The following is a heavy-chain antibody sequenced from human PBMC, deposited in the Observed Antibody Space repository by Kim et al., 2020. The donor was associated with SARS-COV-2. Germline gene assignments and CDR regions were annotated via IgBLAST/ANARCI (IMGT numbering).Heavy chain of an antibody. D-gene: IGHD3-22*01. Sequence: NPSLKSRVTIYVDTSKNQFSLKLSSVTAADTAVYYCARAPIVVVITHFDYWGQGTLVTVSS. V-gene: IGHV4-31*02. CDR3: ARAPIVVVITHFDY. J-gene: IGHJ4*02.